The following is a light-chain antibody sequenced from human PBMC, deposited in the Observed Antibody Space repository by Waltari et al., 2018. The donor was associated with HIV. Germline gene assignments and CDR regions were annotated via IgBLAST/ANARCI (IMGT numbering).Light chain of an antibody. CDR1: NIGSKR. CDR2: YDS. Sequence: SYVVTQPPSVSVAPGQTARISCGGDNIGSKRVNWYQQRPGQAPVLVIYYDSDRPSGIPERFSSSSSGNTDTLTISRVEAGDEADYFCQVWDTATAHVIFGGGTKLTVL. J-gene: IGLJ2*01. CDR3: QVWDTATAHVI. V-gene: IGLV3-21*04.